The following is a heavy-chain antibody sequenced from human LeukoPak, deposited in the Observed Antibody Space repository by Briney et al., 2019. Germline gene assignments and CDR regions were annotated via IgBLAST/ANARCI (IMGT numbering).Heavy chain of an antibody. D-gene: IGHD3-22*01. Sequence: GRSQRVSCADSGSSFSTVAMHWVRQAPGKGLEWVAHISYDGSNRYYAESVKGRVTISRDNTKRTLYLQMNSMRAEDTAVYYCATASNSSSHFRFGYKVPHFVHWGQGTLATVSS. V-gene: IGHV3-30*07. CDR1: GSSFSTVA. CDR3: ATASNSSSHFRFGYKVPHFVH. J-gene: IGHJ4*02. CDR2: ISYDGSNR.